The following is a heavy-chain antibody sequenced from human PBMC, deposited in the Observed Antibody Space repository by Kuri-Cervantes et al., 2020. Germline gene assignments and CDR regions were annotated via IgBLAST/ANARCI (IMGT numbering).Heavy chain of an antibody. J-gene: IGHJ4*02. D-gene: IGHD6-6*01. CDR2: IYGDGST. Sequence: GESLKISCAASGVTVSNNYMSWIRQAPGKGLEWGSIIYGDGSTSYADSVKGRFTVSRDNSKNTLYLQMNSLRAEDTAVYYCANQLTPYSSFVWGQGTLVTVSS. V-gene: IGHV3-53*01. CDR3: ANQLTPYSSFV. CDR1: GVTVSNNY.